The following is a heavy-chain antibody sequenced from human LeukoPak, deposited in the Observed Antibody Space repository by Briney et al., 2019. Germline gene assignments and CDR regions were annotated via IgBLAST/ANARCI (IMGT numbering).Heavy chain of an antibody. J-gene: IGHJ3*02. CDR1: GFTFSTYW. V-gene: IGHV3-74*01. CDR3: AKDWFEDIVLMAGAFDI. CDR2: INPDGSRT. D-gene: IGHD2-8*01. Sequence: GGSLRLSCAASGFTFSTYWVHWVRQAPGKGLVWVSRINPDGSRTNYADSVKGRFTISRDNAKNTLYLQMNSLRAEDTAVYYCAKDWFEDIVLMAGAFDIWGQGTMVTVSS.